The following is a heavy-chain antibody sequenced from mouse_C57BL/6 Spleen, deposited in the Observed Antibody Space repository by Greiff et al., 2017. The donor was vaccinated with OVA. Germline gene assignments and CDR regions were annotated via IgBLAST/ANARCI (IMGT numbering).Heavy chain of an antibody. V-gene: IGHV5-4*03. J-gene: IGHJ2*01. CDR1: GFTFSSYA. CDR2: ISDGGSYT. CDR3: ARGGDGYDLVDY. D-gene: IGHD2-3*01. Sequence: EVMLVESGGGLVKPGGSLKLSCAASGFTFSSYAMSWVRQTPEKRQEWVATISDGGSYTYYPDNVKGRFTISRDNAKNNLYLQMSHLKSEDTAMYYCARGGDGYDLVDYWGQGTTLTVSS.